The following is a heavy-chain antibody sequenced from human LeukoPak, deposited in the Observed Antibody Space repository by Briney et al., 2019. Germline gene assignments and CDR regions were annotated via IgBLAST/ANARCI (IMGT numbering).Heavy chain of an antibody. CDR2: ISSSSSYI. D-gene: IGHD3-10*01. J-gene: IGHJ6*02. V-gene: IGHV3-21*01. CDR3: ARGETYYYGSGPYYYGMDV. CDR1: GFTFSSYS. Sequence: GGSLRLSCAASGFTFSSYSMNWVRQAPGKGLGWVSSISSSSSYIYYADSVKGRFTISRDNAKNSLYLQMNSLRAEDTAVYYCARGETYYYGSGPYYYGMDVWGQGTTVTVSS.